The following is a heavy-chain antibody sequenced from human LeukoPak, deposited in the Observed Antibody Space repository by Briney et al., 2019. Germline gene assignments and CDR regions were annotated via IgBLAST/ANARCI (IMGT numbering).Heavy chain of an antibody. J-gene: IGHJ4*02. D-gene: IGHD4-23*01. CDR2: INWNGGST. CDR1: GFTFDDYG. CDR3: ARGTGTVVTSFDY. Sequence: GGSLRLSCAASGFTFDDYGMSWVRHAPGKGLEWVSGINWNGGSTGYADSVKGRFTISRDNAKDSLYLQMNSLRAEDTALYYCARGTGTVVTSFDYWGQGTLVTVSS. V-gene: IGHV3-20*04.